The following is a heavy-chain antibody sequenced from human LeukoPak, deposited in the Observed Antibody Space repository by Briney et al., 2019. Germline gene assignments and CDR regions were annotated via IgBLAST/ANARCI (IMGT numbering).Heavy chain of an antibody. D-gene: IGHD2-2*02. J-gene: IGHJ5*02. Sequence: SVKVSCKASGYTFTSYGISWVRQAPGQGLEWMGGIIPIFGKANYAQKFQGRVTITADESTSTAYMELSSLRSEDTAVYYCARVAGGRYCSSTSCYMRGWFDPWGQGTLVTVSS. V-gene: IGHV1-69*13. CDR1: GYTFTSYG. CDR3: ARVAGGRYCSSTSCYMRGWFDP. CDR2: IIPIFGKA.